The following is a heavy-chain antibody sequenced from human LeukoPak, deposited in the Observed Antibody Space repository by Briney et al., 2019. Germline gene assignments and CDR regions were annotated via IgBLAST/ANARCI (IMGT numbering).Heavy chain of an antibody. J-gene: IGHJ4*02. CDR2: IWYDGSKK. Sequence: GRSLRLSCVASGFTFRSYGMHWVRQAPGKGLEWVAVIWYDGSKKYYADSVKGRFTISRDDSKNTLYLQMSSLRVEDTAVYYCARGYGGNSGYFDYWGQGTLVTVSS. CDR3: ARGYGGNSGYFDY. CDR1: GFTFRSYG. D-gene: IGHD4-23*01. V-gene: IGHV3-33*01.